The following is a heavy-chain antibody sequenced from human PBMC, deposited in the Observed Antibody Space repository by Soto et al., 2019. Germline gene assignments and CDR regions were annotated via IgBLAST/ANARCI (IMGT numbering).Heavy chain of an antibody. D-gene: IGHD4-17*01. CDR2: NYSSGST. CDR1: GGSIDNYY. CDR3: ARGGTGGRTTVTTYAV. V-gene: IGHV4-59*01. J-gene: IGHJ4*02. Sequence: QVQLQESGAGLVKPSETLSLTCTVSGGSIDNYYWSWIRQPPGRGLEWIGFNYSSGSTNYNPSVKSRVTISAETSRKQVSLKLTSVTTADTAVYYCARGGTGGRTTVTTYAVWGQGTLVTVSS.